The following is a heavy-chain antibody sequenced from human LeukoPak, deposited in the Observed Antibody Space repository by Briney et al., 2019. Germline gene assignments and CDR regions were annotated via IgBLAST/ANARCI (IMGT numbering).Heavy chain of an antibody. V-gene: IGHV5-51*01. CDR2: IYPGDSDT. Sequence: GESLKISCKGSGYSFTSYWIGWVRQMPGKGLEWMGIIYPGDSDTRYSPSFQGQVTISADKSISTAYLQWSSLKASDTAMYYCARAAMYYYDSSGYSHFDYWGQGTLVTVSS. CDR3: ARAAMYYYDSSGYSHFDY. CDR1: GYSFTSYW. J-gene: IGHJ4*02. D-gene: IGHD3-22*01.